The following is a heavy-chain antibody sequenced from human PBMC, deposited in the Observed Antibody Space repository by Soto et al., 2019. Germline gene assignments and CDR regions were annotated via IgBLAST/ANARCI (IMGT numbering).Heavy chain of an antibody. D-gene: IGHD3-9*01. CDR2: ISSSGDSK. CDR1: AFTFSSYA. J-gene: IGHJ4*02. V-gene: IGHV3-23*01. Sequence: EVHLLESGGDFVQPGGSLRLSCAASAFTFSSYALNWVRQSPGKGLEWVSTISSSGDSKYYADSVKGRFTISRDNFKKTLYLQMNSLRAEDTAIYYCALDPSTGYADYWGQGTLVTVSS. CDR3: ALDPSTGYADY.